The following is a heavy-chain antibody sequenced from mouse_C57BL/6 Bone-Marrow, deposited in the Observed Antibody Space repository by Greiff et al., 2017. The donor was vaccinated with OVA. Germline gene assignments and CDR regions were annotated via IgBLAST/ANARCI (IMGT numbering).Heavy chain of an antibody. J-gene: IGHJ1*03. CDR3: ARRSSYYYGSSYDWYFDV. V-gene: IGHV5-12*01. CDR2: ISNGGGST. Sequence: EVKLVESGGGLVKPGGSLKLSCAASGFTFSDYYMYWVRQTPEKRLEWVAYISNGGGSTYYPDTVKGRFTISRDNAKNTLYLQMSRLKSEDTAMYYCARRSSYYYGSSYDWYFDVWGTGTTVTVSS. CDR1: GFTFSDYY. D-gene: IGHD1-1*01.